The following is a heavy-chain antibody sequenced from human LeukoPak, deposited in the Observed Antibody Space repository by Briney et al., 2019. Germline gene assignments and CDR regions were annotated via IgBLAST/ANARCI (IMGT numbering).Heavy chain of an antibody. CDR1: GFTFSSYG. J-gene: IGHJ4*02. V-gene: IGHV3-30*02. Sequence: PGESLRLSCAASGFTFSSYGMHWVRQAPGKGLEWVAFIRYDGSNKYYADSVKGRFTISRDNSKNTLYLQMNSLRAEDTAVYYCAKDCDRTFDYWGQGTLVTVSS. CDR3: AKDCDRTFDY. CDR2: IRYDGSNK.